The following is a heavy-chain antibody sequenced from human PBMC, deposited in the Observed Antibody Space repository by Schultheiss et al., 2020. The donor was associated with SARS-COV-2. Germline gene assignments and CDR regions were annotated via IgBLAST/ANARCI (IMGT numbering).Heavy chain of an antibody. CDR3: ARGRGYYYYGMDV. Sequence: SETLSLPCAVYGGSFSGYYWSWIRQPPGKGLEWIGEINHSGSTNYNPSLKSRVTISVDTSKNQFSLKLSSVTAADTAVYYCARGRGYYYYGMDVWGQGTTVTVSS. CDR1: GGSFSGYY. J-gene: IGHJ6*02. CDR2: INHSGST. V-gene: IGHV4-34*01.